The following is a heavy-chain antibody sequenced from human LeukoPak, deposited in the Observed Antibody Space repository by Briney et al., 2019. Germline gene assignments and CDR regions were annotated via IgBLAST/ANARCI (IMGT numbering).Heavy chain of an antibody. CDR2: MNPNSGNT. V-gene: IGHV1-8*01. D-gene: IGHD6-19*01. CDR3: ASSRIAVEGFDY. Sequence: RASVKVSCKASGYTFTSYDINWVRQATGQGLEWMGWMNPNSGNTGYAQKFQGRVTMTRDTSIGTAYMELSRLRSDDTAVYYCASSRIAVEGFDYWGQGTLVTVSS. CDR1: GYTFTSYD. J-gene: IGHJ4*02.